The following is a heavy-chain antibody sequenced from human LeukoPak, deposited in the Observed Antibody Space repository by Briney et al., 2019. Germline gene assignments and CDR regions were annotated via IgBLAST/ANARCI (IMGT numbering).Heavy chain of an antibody. Sequence: GGSLRLSCAASGFTFSNSWMSWVRQAPGKGLEWVANIKQDGSDKYYVDSVKGRFTISRDNAKNSLYLQMNSLRAEDTAVYYCGKTTVGYSSGRYPGWPVDYWGQGALVTVSS. J-gene: IGHJ4*02. CDR1: GFTFSNSW. CDR3: GKTTVGYSSGRYPGWPVDY. CDR2: IKQDGSDK. D-gene: IGHD2-15*01. V-gene: IGHV3-7*01.